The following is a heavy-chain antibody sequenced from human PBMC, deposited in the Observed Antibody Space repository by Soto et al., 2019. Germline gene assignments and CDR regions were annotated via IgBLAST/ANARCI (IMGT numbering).Heavy chain of an antibody. V-gene: IGHV1-69*01. D-gene: IGHD2-2*01. CDR2: IIPIFGTA. CDR1: GGTFSSYA. Sequence: SVKVSCKASGGTFSSYAISWVRQAPVQGLEWMGGIIPIFGTANYAQKFQGRVTITADESTSTAYMELSSLRSEDTAVYYCARESAHCSSTSCYRRGYYYHYGMDVWGQGTTVTVSS. CDR3: ARESAHCSSTSCYRRGYYYHYGMDV. J-gene: IGHJ6*02.